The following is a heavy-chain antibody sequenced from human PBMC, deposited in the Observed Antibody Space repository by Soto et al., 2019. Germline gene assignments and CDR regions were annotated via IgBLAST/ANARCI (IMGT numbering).Heavy chain of an antibody. CDR2: FDPEDGET. V-gene: IGHV1-24*01. J-gene: IGHJ5*02. D-gene: IGHD1-26*01. Sequence: QVQLVQSGAEVKKPGASVKVSCKVSGYTLTELSMHWVRQAPGKGLEWMGGFDPEDGETIYAQKFQGRVTMNEDTSTDTAYMELSSLRSEDTAVYYCATYSGSYRPRGNYWFDPWGQGTLVTVSS. CDR1: GYTLTELS. CDR3: ATYSGSYRPRGNYWFDP.